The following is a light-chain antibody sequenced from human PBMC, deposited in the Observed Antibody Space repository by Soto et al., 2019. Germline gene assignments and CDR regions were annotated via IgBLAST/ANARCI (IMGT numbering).Light chain of an antibody. CDR1: QSVMSSY. J-gene: IGKJ1*01. V-gene: IGKV3-20*01. CDR2: GAA. CDR3: HQHGGTPRT. Sequence: ESVLTQSPGTLSLSPGERATLSCRSSQSVMSSYLAWYQKKPRRPPSLLIYGAASKATSVPTRFISSGSGTVFTLTIIRRVHDEVSVEYCHQHGGTPRTFGQGTKVDI.